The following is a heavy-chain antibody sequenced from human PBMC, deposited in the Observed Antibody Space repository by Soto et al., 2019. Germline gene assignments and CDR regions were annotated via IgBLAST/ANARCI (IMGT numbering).Heavy chain of an antibody. J-gene: IGHJ6*02. D-gene: IGHD2-2*01. CDR1: GGSFSGYY. Sequence: PSETLSLTCAVYGGSFSGYYWSWILQPPWKGLEWIGEINHSGSTNYNPSLKSRVTISVDTSKNQFSLKLSSVTAADTAVYYCARDARTLVPNYYYYGMDVWGQGTTVTVSS. CDR3: ARDARTLVPNYYYYGMDV. V-gene: IGHV4-34*01. CDR2: INHSGST.